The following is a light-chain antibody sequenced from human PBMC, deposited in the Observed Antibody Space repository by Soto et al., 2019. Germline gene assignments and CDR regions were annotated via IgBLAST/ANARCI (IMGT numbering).Light chain of an antibody. J-gene: IGLJ3*02. V-gene: IGLV2-14*03. CDR2: DVT. CDR3: SSSTHSNTVV. Sequence: QSVLTQPASVSGSPGQSVILSCSGTSGDIGAYDHVAWFQQHPGEVPKLLLRDVTNRPSGVSGRFSGSKSGNTAYLTISGLRPEDVADYYCSSSTHSNTVVFGGGTKLTVL. CDR1: SGDIGAYDH.